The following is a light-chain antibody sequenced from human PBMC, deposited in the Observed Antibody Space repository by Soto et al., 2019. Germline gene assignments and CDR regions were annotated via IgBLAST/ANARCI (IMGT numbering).Light chain of an antibody. V-gene: IGKV3-20*01. CDR1: QSVSSSY. CDR3: QQYGSLPIT. J-gene: IGKJ5*01. CDR2: GAS. Sequence: EIVLTQSPGTLSLSPEERATLSCRASQSVSSSYLAWYQQKPGQAPRLLIYGASSRATGIPDRFSGSGSGTDFTLTISRVAPEDFAVYYCQQYGSLPITFDQGTRLEIK.